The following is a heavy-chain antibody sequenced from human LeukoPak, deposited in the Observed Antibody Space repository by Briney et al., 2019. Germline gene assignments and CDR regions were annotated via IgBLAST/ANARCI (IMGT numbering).Heavy chain of an antibody. CDR3: ASSTSYYYDTSGYFEY. J-gene: IGHJ4*02. CDR2: LAYSGST. Sequence: PSETLSLTCSVSGGFIGSSSFYWAWTRQTPGKGLECIGSLAYSGSTYYKSSLKSRVTLSVDAAKNQFSLTLTSVTAADTALFYCASSTSYYYDTSGYFEYWGQGILVTVSS. CDR1: GGFIGSSSFY. D-gene: IGHD3-22*01. V-gene: IGHV4-39*01.